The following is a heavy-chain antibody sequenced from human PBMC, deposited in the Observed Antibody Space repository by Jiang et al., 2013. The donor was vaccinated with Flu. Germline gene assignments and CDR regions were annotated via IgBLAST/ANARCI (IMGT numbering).Heavy chain of an antibody. D-gene: IGHD4-23*01. V-gene: IGHV4-39*07. Sequence: TCTVSGDSISSSSYYWVWIRQSPGKGLEWIGSIYYSGTTYYNPSLKSRVTISIDTSKNQFSVNLSSVTAADTAVYYCARDRDDYGGNGDFDFWGQGTLVTVSS. CDR1: GDSISSSSYY. J-gene: IGHJ4*02. CDR3: ARDRDDYGGNGDFDF. CDR2: IYYSGTT.